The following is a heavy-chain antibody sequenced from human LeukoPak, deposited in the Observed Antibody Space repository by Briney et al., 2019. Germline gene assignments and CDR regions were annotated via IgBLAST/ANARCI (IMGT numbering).Heavy chain of an antibody. CDR2: ISGSGGST. D-gene: IGHD3/OR15-3a*01. CDR1: GFTFSTYA. CDR3: ARGGRGASNWTPYNWFDP. J-gene: IGHJ5*02. V-gene: IGHV3-23*01. Sequence: GGSLRLSCAASGFTFSTYAISWVRQAPGKGLEWVSAISGSGGSTYYADSVKGRFTISRDNSKNTLFLQMSSLRAEDTALYYCARGGRGASNWTPYNWFDPWGQGTLVTVSS.